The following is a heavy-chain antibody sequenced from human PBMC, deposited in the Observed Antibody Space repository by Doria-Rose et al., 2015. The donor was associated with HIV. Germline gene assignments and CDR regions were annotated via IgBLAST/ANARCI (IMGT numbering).Heavy chain of an antibody. J-gene: IGHJ4*02. Sequence: QVTLKESGPVLVKPTETLTLTCTVSGVSLSSPGMGVSWIRQPPGKALEWLASISSDDERSYNSSLKSRLTISRGTSKSQVVLTMTDMDPVDIATYYCARIKSSRWYHKYYFDFWGQGTLVIVSA. V-gene: IGHV2-26*01. CDR3: ARIKSSRWYHKYYFDF. D-gene: IGHD6-13*01. CDR1: GVSLSSPGMG. CDR2: ISSDDER.